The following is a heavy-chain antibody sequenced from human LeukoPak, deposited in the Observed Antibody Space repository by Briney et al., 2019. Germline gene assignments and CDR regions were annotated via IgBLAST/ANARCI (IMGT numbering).Heavy chain of an antibody. D-gene: IGHD3-22*01. CDR3: ATPHGYYDSSGPFDY. V-gene: IGHV3-30-3*01. J-gene: IGHJ4*02. Sequence: GGSLRLSCAASGFTFSSYAMHWVRQAPGKGLEWVAVISYDGSNKYYADSVKGRFTISRDNSKNTLYLQMNSLRAEDTAVYYCATPHGYYDSSGPFDYWGQGTLVTVSS. CDR1: GFTFSSYA. CDR2: ISYDGSNK.